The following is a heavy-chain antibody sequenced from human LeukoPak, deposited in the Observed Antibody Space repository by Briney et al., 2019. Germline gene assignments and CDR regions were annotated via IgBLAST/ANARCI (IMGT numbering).Heavy chain of an antibody. D-gene: IGHD2-2*01. V-gene: IGHV3-53*01. Sequence: GGSLRLSCAASGFTFSTYYMTWVRQTQGKGLARDPVIYSGRSTYYADSGNGRFTVSIYTYKNTMYLQMSSMRAEDTAMYYCARGLGYCTSTTCLLPFDYWGQGTLVTVSS. CDR1: GFTFSTYY. CDR3: ARGLGYCTSTTCLLPFDY. J-gene: IGHJ4*02. CDR2: IYSGRST.